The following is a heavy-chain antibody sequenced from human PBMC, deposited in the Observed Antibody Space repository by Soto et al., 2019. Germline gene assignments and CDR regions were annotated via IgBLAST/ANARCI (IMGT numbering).Heavy chain of an antibody. CDR3: ARVVMTTVTASYYYGIDV. D-gene: IGHD4-4*01. V-gene: IGHV1-69*11. Sequence: ASVKVSCKASGGTFSSYAISWVRQAPGQGLEWMGRIIPFIGTANYAQKFQGRVTITADESTSTAYMELTSLRSEDTAVYYCARVVMTTVTASYYYGIDVWGQGTTVTVYS. J-gene: IGHJ6*02. CDR1: GGTFSSYA. CDR2: IIPFIGTA.